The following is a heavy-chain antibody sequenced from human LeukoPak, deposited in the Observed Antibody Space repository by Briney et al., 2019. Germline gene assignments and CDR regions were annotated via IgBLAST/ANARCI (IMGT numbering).Heavy chain of an antibody. CDR1: GFTFSGSA. J-gene: IGHJ4*02. CDR2: IRSKANSYAT. Sequence: PGGSLRLSCAASGFTFSGSAMHWVRQASGKGLEWVGRIRSKANSYATAYAASVKGRFTISRDDSKNTAYLQMNSLKTEDTAVYYCTRLNGDYGIDYWGQGTLVTVSS. CDR3: TRLNGDYGIDY. D-gene: IGHD4-17*01. V-gene: IGHV3-73*01.